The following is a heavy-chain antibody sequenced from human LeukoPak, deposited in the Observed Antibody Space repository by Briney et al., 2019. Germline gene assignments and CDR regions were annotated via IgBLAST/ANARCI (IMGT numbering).Heavy chain of an antibody. D-gene: IGHD2/OR15-2a*01. Sequence: GGSLRLSCTASGVTFGDNAMSWFRQAPGKGLEWVGFIRSKVYDGTTDYAASVKGRFTITRANSKNIAYLQMNSMNSEDTAVYYCTRGKYYNSGGVDYWGQGTLVTVSS. CDR3: TRGKYYNSGGVDY. V-gene: IGHV3-49*03. J-gene: IGHJ4*02. CDR1: GVTFGDNA. CDR2: IRSKVYDGTT.